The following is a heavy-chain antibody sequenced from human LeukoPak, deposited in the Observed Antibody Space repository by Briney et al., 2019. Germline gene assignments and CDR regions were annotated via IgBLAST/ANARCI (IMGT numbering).Heavy chain of an antibody. CDR1: VFTFRSYV. Sequence: GGSLRLSCAASVFTFRSYVMSSVRQAPGKGLVWVSSINSDGSSTISAHPVKGRFTIASDNAKNTLYLQMNSLRAEDTAVYYCAKGGATVIDYWGQGTLVTVSS. J-gene: IGHJ4*02. V-gene: IGHV3-74*01. CDR3: AKGGATVIDY. CDR2: INSDGSST. D-gene: IGHD4-17*01.